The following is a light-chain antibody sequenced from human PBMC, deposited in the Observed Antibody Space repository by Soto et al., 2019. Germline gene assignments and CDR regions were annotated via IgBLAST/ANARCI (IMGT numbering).Light chain of an antibody. Sequence: DIQMTQSPSAVSASVGDRVTITCRASQDISRFLALFQQNPGKVPKRLVYLATALQNGAPSRFSGSGSGTEFNFTISSLQPEDFATYYCLQLYAYPWTFGQGTKVDIK. CDR1: QDISRF. V-gene: IGKV1-17*03. CDR2: LAT. J-gene: IGKJ1*01. CDR3: LQLYAYPWT.